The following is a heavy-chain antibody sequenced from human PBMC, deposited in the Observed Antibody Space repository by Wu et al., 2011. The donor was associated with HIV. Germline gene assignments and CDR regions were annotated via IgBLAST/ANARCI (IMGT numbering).Heavy chain of an antibody. D-gene: IGHD3-3*01. J-gene: IGHJ6*03. CDR1: GGTFSNYA. V-gene: IGHV1-69*14. CDR2: IIPIFGTP. Sequence: QVHLVQSGAEVKKPGSSVNVSCKTSGGTFSNYAISWVRQAPGQGLEWMGGIIPIFGTPNYAQKFQGRVTITADKSTSTAYMELSSLRSEDTAVYYCARGIGDFYYYYYYMDVWGKGTTVTVSS. CDR3: ARGIGDFYYYYYYMDV.